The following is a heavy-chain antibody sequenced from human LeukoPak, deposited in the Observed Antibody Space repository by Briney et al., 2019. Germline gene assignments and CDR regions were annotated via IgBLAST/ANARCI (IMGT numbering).Heavy chain of an antibody. J-gene: IGHJ4*02. CDR2: MHPGNGNT. V-gene: IGHV1-2*02. CDR3: AREGSYCVGGDCYSFDF. Sequence: ASVKVSCKASGYRFISNYIQWVRQAPGQGPEWMGWMHPGNGNTRYAEKFQGRVTMTRDTSINTAYMDLSSLRSDDTAVYYCAREGSYCVGGDCYSFDFWGQGTLITVSS. D-gene: IGHD2-21*02. CDR1: GYRFISNY.